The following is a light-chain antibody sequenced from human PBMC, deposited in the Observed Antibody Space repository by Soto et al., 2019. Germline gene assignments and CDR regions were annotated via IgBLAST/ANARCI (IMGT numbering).Light chain of an antibody. CDR3: QKSNSAPLT. CDR1: QAIYNY. CDR2: VAS. J-gene: IGKJ4*01. V-gene: IGKV1-27*01. Sequence: DIQMTQSPSSLSASVGDRVTIACRASQAIYNYLAWYQQKPGKVPKLLLYVASTLQSGVPSRFSGSGSGTEFSLTISSLQPEDVALYYCQKSNSAPLTFGGGTKVEIK.